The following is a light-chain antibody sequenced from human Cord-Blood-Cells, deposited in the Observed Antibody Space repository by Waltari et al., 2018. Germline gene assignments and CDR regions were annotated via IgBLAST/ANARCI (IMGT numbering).Light chain of an antibody. Sequence: EIVLTQSPATLSLSPGERATLSCRASQSVSSYLAWYQQKPCQAPRLLIYDASNRATGIPARFSGSGSGTDFTLTLSSLEPEDFAVYYCQQRSNWPPTFGGGTKVEFK. J-gene: IGKJ4*01. CDR3: QQRSNWPPT. CDR2: DAS. V-gene: IGKV3-11*01. CDR1: QSVSSY.